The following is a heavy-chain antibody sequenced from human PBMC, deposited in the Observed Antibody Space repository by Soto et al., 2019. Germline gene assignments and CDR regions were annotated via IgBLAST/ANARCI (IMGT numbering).Heavy chain of an antibody. D-gene: IGHD6-19*01. J-gene: IGHJ6*02. CDR3: ASEYSSGWAPPYYYGMDV. CDR1: GYTFTGYY. Sequence: ASVKVSCKASGYTFTGYYLHWVRQAPGQGLEWMGWINPNSGGTNYAQKLQGRVTMTRDTSTSTAYMELRSLRSDDTAVYYCASEYSSGWAPPYYYGMDVWGQGTTVTVSS. CDR2: INPNSGGT. V-gene: IGHV1-2*02.